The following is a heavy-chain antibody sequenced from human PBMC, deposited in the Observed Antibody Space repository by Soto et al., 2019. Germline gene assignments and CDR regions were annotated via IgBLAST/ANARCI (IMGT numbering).Heavy chain of an antibody. CDR2: IYPGDSDT. CDR1: GYSFTSYW. J-gene: IGHJ5*02. V-gene: IGHV5-51*01. Sequence: PGESLKISCKGSGYSFTSYWIGWVRQMPGKGLEWMGIIYPGDSDTRYSPSFQGQVTISADKSISTAYLQWSSLKASDTAMYYCARHVEVVASGWVRVRWLDPWGQGTLVTVAS. CDR3: ARHVEVVASGWVRVRWLDP. D-gene: IGHD6-19*01.